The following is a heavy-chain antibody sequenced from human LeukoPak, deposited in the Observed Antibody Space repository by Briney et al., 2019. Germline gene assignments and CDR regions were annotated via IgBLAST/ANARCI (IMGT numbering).Heavy chain of an antibody. CDR2: IWYDGSTK. D-gene: IGHD3-9*01. CDR1: GFSFSSYG. Sequence: GESLKISCAASGFSFSSYGMHWVRQAPGKGLEWVAIIWYDGSTKYYADSVKGRFTISRDNSKNTLYLQMNSLRAEDTAVYYCARGLRYFDWSQNWFDPWGQGTLVTVSS. V-gene: IGHV3-33*01. J-gene: IGHJ5*02. CDR3: ARGLRYFDWSQNWFDP.